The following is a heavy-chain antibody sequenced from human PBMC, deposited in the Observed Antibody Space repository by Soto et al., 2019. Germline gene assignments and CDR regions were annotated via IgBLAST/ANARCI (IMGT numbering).Heavy chain of an antibody. CDR3: ARESGRMDV. V-gene: IGHV3-21*01. J-gene: IGHJ6*02. CDR2: TSNDGSYM. Sequence: EVQLLESGGGLVKPGGSLRLSCAASAFSFSTYSMNWVRQAPGKGLEWVSSTSNDGSYMYYIDSVKGRFTISRDNAKNSLYLQMNSLRAEDTAVYDCARESGRMDVWGHGTTVTVSS. CDR1: AFSFSTYS. D-gene: IGHD6-25*01.